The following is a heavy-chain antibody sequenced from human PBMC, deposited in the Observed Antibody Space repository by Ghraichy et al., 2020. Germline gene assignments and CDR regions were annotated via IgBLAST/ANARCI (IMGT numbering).Heavy chain of an antibody. CDR3: AKDIKATDNPRGYFDY. V-gene: IGHV3-23*01. D-gene: IGHD1-1*01. J-gene: IGHJ4*02. CDR1: GFTFSYYA. CDR2: ISVSGGST. Sequence: GGSLRLSCAASGFTFSYYAMTWVRQAPGKGLEWVSAISVSGGSTYFADSVRGRCAISRDNSKNTLYLQMNSLRPEDTAVYYCAKDIKATDNPRGYFDYWGQGALVTVSS.